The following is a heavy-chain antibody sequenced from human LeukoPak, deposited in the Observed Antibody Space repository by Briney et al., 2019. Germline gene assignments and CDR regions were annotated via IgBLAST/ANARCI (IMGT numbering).Heavy chain of an antibody. CDR3: ARLRRNSDKSGFYYYYDY. CDR2: INTVARYI. D-gene: IGHD3-22*01. Sequence: GGSLRLSCAASGLTFSSFSFNWVRQGPGKGLEWVSSINTVARYIYYADSVKGRFTISRDNAKNSLYLQMNSLRAEDTGVYYCARLRRNSDKSGFYYYYDYWGQGTLVTVSS. J-gene: IGHJ4*02. V-gene: IGHV3-21*06. CDR1: GLTFSSFS.